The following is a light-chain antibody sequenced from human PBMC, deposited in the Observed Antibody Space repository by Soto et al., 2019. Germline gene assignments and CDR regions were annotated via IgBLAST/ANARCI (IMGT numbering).Light chain of an antibody. CDR2: GAS. J-gene: IGKJ3*01. CDR1: QSVSSSY. Sequence: EIVLTQSPGTLSLSPGERATLSCRASQSVSSSYLAWYQQKPGQTPRLLIYGASGRATGIPDRFSGSGSGTDFTLAISRLVSEDFAVYYCQEYGSSPLFTFGPGTKVDIK. CDR3: QEYGSSPLFT. V-gene: IGKV3-20*01.